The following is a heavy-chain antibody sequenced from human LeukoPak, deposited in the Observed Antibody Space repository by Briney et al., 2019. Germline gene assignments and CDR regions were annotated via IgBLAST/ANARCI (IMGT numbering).Heavy chain of an antibody. Sequence: GGSLRLSCAASGFTFSSYVMHWVRQAPGKGLEWVAIISYDGSNEYYADSVKGRFTISRDNSKNTLYLQMNSLRAEDTAVYYCARAGYSSSWYLYWGQGTLVTVSS. V-gene: IGHV3-30*04. CDR1: GFTFSSYV. CDR2: ISYDGSNE. D-gene: IGHD6-13*01. J-gene: IGHJ4*02. CDR3: ARAGYSSSWYLY.